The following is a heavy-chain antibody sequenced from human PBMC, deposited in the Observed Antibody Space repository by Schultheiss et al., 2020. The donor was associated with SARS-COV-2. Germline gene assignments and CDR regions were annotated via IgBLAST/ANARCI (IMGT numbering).Heavy chain of an antibody. J-gene: IGHJ6*02. CDR2: INHSGST. V-gene: IGHV4-34*01. Sequence: SQTLSLTCTVSGGSISNYYWTWIRQTPGKGLEWIGEINHSGSTNYNPSFKSRVAISVDTSKNQFSLKLSSVTAADTAVYYCARDPRRGMDVWGQGTTVTVSS. CDR1: GGSISNYY. CDR3: ARDPRRGMDV.